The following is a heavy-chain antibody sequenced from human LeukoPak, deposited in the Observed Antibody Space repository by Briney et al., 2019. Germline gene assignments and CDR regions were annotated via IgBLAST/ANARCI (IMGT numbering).Heavy chain of an antibody. CDR2: IIPIFGTA. D-gene: IGHD2-8*01. V-gene: IGHV1-69*13. Sequence: SVKVSCKASGGTFSSYAISWVRQAPGQGLEWMGGIIPIFGTANYAQKFQGRVTITADESTSTAYMELSSLRSEDTAVYYCASRGDRTNGVCPIFYYGMDVWGQGTTVTVSS. CDR1: GGTFSSYA. CDR3: ASRGDRTNGVCPIFYYGMDV. J-gene: IGHJ6*02.